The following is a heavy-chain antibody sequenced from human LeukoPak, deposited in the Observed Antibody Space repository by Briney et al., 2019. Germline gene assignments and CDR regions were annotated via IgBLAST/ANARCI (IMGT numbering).Heavy chain of an antibody. CDR2: IGTAGDT. CDR3: ARSRRPSSSWYMNY. CDR1: GFTFSSYD. V-gene: IGHV3-13*01. J-gene: IGHJ4*02. D-gene: IGHD6-13*01. Sequence: GGSLRLSCAASGFTFSSYDMHWVRQAPGKGLEWVSAIGTAGDTYYPGSVKGRFTISRENAKNSLYLQMDSLRAGDTAVYYCARSRRPSSSWYMNYWGQGTLVTVSS.